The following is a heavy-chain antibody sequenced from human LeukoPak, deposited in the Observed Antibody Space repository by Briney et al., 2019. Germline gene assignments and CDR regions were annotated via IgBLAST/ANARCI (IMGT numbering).Heavy chain of an antibody. CDR2: ISGSGGST. V-gene: IGHV3-23*01. CDR3: AKGGAGLKGFLRYFDY. D-gene: IGHD2/OR15-2a*01. CDR1: GFTFSSYG. Sequence: AGRSLRLSCAASGFTFSSYGMHWVRQAPGKGLEWVSAISGSGGSTYYADSVKGRFTISRDNSKNTLYLQMNSLRAEDTAVYYCAKGGAGLKGFLRYFDYWGQGTLVTVSS. J-gene: IGHJ4*02.